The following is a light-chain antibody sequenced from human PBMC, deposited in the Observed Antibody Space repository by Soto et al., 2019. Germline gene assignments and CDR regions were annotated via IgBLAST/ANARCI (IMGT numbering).Light chain of an antibody. J-gene: IGKJ2*01. CDR3: QQYNNSPQT. CDR1: QSVTTN. V-gene: IGKV3-15*01. CDR2: GAS. Sequence: EIVMTQSPATLSVSPGERVTLSCRASQSVTTNLAWYQHKPGQAPRLLIYGASTRATGIPARFSGGGSGTELTLTIDSLQSEDFAVYYCQQYNNSPQTFGQGTKLEIK.